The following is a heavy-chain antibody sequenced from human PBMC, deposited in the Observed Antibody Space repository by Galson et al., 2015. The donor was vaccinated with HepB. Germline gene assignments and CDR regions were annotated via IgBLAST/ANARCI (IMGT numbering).Heavy chain of an antibody. V-gene: IGHV5-51*01. D-gene: IGHD6-19*01. CDR2: IYPGDSDT. Sequence: QSGAEVKKPGESLKISCKGSGYSFTSYWIGWVRQMPGKGLEWMGIIYPGDSDTRYSPSFQGQVTISADKSISTAYLQWSSLKAEDTAMYYCAKSAGSDYYYYGMDVWGQGTMVTVSS. CDR3: AKSAGSDYYYYGMDV. CDR1: GYSFTSYW. J-gene: IGHJ6*02.